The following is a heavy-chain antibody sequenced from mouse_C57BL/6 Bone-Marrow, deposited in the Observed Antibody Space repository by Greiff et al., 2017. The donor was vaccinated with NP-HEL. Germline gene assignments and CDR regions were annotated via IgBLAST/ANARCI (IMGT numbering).Heavy chain of an antibody. D-gene: IGHD1-1*01. Sequence: LQQSGPVLVKPGASVKMSCKASGYTFTDYYMNWVKQSHGKSLEWIGVINPYNGGTSYNQKFKGKATLTVDKSSSTAYMELNSLTSEDSAVYYCARGYYGSSSFAYWGQGTLVTVSA. CDR2: INPYNGGT. CDR3: ARGYYGSSSFAY. CDR1: GYTFTDYY. V-gene: IGHV1-19*01. J-gene: IGHJ3*01.